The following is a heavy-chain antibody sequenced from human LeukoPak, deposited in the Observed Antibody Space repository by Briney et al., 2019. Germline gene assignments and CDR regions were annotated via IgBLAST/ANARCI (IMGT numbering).Heavy chain of an antibody. CDR2: ISSSSSYI. V-gene: IGHV3-21*01. D-gene: IGHD5-24*01. Sequence: GGSLRLSCAASGFTFSSYSMNWVRQAPGKGLEWVSSISSSSSYIYYADSVKGRFTISRDNAKNSLYLRMNSLRAEDTAVYYCARSAGDGYNHFDYWGQGTLVTVSS. J-gene: IGHJ4*02. CDR3: ARSAGDGYNHFDY. CDR1: GFTFSSYS.